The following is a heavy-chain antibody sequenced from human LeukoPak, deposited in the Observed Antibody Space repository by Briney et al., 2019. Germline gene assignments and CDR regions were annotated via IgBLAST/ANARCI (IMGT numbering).Heavy chain of an antibody. Sequence: SETLSLTCAVYGGSFSGYYWSWIRQPPGKGLEWIGEINHSGSTNYNPSLKSRVTISVDTSKNQFSLKLSSVTAADTAVYYCARGGPWYYYDSSGYYRRWGQGTLVTVSS. D-gene: IGHD3-22*01. CDR1: GGSFSGYY. J-gene: IGHJ4*02. CDR2: INHSGST. CDR3: ARGGPWYYYDSSGYYRR. V-gene: IGHV4-34*01.